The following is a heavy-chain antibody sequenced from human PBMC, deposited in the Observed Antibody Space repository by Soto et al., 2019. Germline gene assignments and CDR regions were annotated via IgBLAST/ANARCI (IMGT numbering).Heavy chain of an antibody. J-gene: IGHJ4*02. D-gene: IGHD6-13*01. V-gene: IGHV3-33*01. Sequence: QVQLVESGGGVGQPGRSLRLSCAASGFTFSSYGMHWVRQAPGKGLEWVAVIWYDGSNKYYADSVKGRFTISRDNSKNTLYLQMNSVRAEDTAVYYGARVLAAAGSAHFDYWGQGTLVTVSS. CDR1: GFTFSSYG. CDR2: IWYDGSNK. CDR3: ARVLAAAGSAHFDY.